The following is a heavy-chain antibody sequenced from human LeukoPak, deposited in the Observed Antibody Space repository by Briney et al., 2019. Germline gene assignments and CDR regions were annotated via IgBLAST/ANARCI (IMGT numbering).Heavy chain of an antibody. J-gene: IGHJ4*02. CDR2: ISYDGSNK. Sequence: PGGSLRLSCAASGFTFSSYGMHWVRQAPGKGLEWVAVISYDGSNKYQADSVKGRFTISRDNSKNTLYLQMNSLRAEDTAVYYCAKGRYYDSSGYPYYFDYWGQGTLVTVSS. CDR1: GFTFSSYG. V-gene: IGHV3-30*18. CDR3: AKGRYYDSSGYPYYFDY. D-gene: IGHD3-22*01.